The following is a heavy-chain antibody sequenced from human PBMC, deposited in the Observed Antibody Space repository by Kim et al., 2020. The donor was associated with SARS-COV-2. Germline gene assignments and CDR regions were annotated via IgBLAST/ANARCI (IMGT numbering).Heavy chain of an antibody. CDR3: ARGGVVGYSSSWYWFDP. CDR1: GGSISSYY. V-gene: IGHV4-59*13. D-gene: IGHD6-13*01. Sequence: SETLSLTCTVSGGSISSYYWSWIRQPPGKGLEWIGYIYYSGSTNYNPSLKSRVTISVDTSKNQFSLKLSSVTAADTAVYYCARGGVVGYSSSWYWFDPWGQGTLVTVSS. J-gene: IGHJ5*02. CDR2: IYYSGST.